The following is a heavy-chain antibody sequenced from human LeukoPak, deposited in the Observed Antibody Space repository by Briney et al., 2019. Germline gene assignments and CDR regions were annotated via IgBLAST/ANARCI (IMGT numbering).Heavy chain of an antibody. CDR3: ARQDYDFWSGRTNYYYYGMDV. Sequence: GGSLRLSCAASGFTFSSYGMHWVRQAPGKGLEWVAVIWYDGSNKYYADSVKGRFTISRDNSKNTLYLQMNSLRAEDTAVYYCARQDYDFWSGRTNYYYYGMDVWGQGTTVTVSS. V-gene: IGHV3-33*01. CDR2: IWYDGSNK. J-gene: IGHJ6*02. D-gene: IGHD3-3*01. CDR1: GFTFSSYG.